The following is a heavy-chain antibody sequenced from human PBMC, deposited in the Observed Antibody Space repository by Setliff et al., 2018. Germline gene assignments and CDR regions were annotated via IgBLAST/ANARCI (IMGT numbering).Heavy chain of an antibody. V-gene: IGHV1-69*13. CDR1: GGTLSGYA. J-gene: IGHJ4*02. CDR2: IIPLLETV. CDR3: ARDTRDRYDTSGHYLSLDY. Sequence: GASVKVSCKASGGTLSGYAFSWVRQAPGQGLEWMGGIIPLLETVKYAQKFQGRLTITADESTRTAYMELSSVRFEDTAVYYCARDTRDRYDTSGHYLSLDYWGQGTLVTVSS. D-gene: IGHD3-22*01.